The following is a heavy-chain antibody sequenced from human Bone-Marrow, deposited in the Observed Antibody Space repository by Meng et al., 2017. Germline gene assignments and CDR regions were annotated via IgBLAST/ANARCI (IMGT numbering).Heavy chain of an antibody. Sequence: GGSLRLSCAASGFTFSSYWMSWVRQAPGKGLEWVANIKQDGSEKYYVDSVKGRFTISRDNAKNSLYLQMNSLRAEDTAVYYCAKSHGDYLTSYFHHWGQGTLVTVSS. J-gene: IGHJ1*01. CDR2: IKQDGSEK. CDR1: GFTFSSYW. V-gene: IGHV3-7*01. D-gene: IGHD4-17*01. CDR3: AKSHGDYLTSYFHH.